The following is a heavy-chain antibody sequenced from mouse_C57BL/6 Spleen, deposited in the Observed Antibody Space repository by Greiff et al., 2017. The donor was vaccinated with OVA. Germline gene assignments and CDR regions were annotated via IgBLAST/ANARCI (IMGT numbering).Heavy chain of an antibody. CDR3: TRVVTSGNYVFAY. Sequence: QVQLQQSGAELVRPGASVTLSCKASGYTFTDYEMHWVKQTPVHGLEWIGAIDPETGGTAYNQKFKGKAILTADKSSSTAYMELRSLTSEDSAVYYCTRVVTSGNYVFAYWGQGTLVTVSA. CDR2: IDPETGGT. J-gene: IGHJ3*01. CDR1: GYTFTDYE. D-gene: IGHD2-1*01. V-gene: IGHV1-15*01.